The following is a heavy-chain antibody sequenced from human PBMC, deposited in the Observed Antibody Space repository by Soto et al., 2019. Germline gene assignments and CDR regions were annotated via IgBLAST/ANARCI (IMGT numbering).Heavy chain of an antibody. CDR3: VAVTLFRGTDV. CDR2: TYYRSKWNN. Sequence: SQTLSLTCAISGDSVSSDTAAWIWVRQPPSRGLEWLGRTYYRSKWNNDYALSVKSRITISPDTSQNQFSLDLDSVTPEDTAVYYCVAVTLFRGTDVWGQGTPVTVS. J-gene: IGHJ6*02. CDR1: GDSVSSDTAA. V-gene: IGHV6-1*01. D-gene: IGHD6-19*01.